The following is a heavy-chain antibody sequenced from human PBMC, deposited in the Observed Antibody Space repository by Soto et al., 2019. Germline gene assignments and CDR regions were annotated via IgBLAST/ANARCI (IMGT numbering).Heavy chain of an antibody. CDR3: AKVGVASSGMDV. CDR1: GFTFSSYG. D-gene: IGHD3-3*01. Sequence: GGSLSLSCAASGFTFSSYGMHWVRQAPGKGLEWVAVISYDGSNKYYADSVKGRFTISRDNSKNTLYLQMNSLRAEDTAVYYWAKVGVASSGMDVWGQGTLVTVSS. CDR2: ISYDGSNK. V-gene: IGHV3-30*18. J-gene: IGHJ6*02.